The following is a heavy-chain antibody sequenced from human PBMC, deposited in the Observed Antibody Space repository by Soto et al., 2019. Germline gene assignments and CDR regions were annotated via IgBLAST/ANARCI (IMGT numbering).Heavy chain of an antibody. D-gene: IGHD3-22*01. J-gene: IGHJ3*02. CDR3: TRGTYYYDSSCAFDI. Sequence: GGSLRLSCTASGFTFGDYAMSWVRQAPGKGLEWVGFIRSKAYGGTTEYAASVKGRFTISRDDSKSIAYLQMNSLKTEDTAVYYCTRGTYYYDSSCAFDIWGQGTMVTVSS. CDR1: GFTFGDYA. CDR2: IRSKAYGGTT. V-gene: IGHV3-49*04.